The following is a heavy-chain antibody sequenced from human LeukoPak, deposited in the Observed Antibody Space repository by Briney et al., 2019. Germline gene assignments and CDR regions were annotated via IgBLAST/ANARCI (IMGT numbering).Heavy chain of an antibody. CDR1: GGSISTYY. J-gene: IGHJ4*02. D-gene: IGHD6-6*01. CDR3: ARAPSAKNSSPYFFDY. CDR2: IYYSGNT. Sequence: SETLSLTCTVSGGSISTYYWSWIRQPPGKGLEWIGYIYYSGNTNYNPSLKSRVTISVDTSKNQFSLKLSSVTAADTAVYYCARAPSAKNSSPYFFDYWGQGTLVTVSS. V-gene: IGHV4-59*01.